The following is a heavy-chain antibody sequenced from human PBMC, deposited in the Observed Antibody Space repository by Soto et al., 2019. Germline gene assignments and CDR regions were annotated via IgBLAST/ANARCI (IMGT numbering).Heavy chain of an antibody. Sequence: GGSLRLSCAASGFTFSFYGMHWVRQAPGKGLELLAVVSYDGSDKYYADSVKGRFTISRDNSKNTLYLQMNSLRAEDTAVYYCAARHGDYLVWGQGTLVTVSS. CDR3: AARHGDYLV. J-gene: IGHJ4*02. CDR1: GFTFSFYG. CDR2: VSYDGSDK. V-gene: IGHV3-30*03. D-gene: IGHD4-17*01.